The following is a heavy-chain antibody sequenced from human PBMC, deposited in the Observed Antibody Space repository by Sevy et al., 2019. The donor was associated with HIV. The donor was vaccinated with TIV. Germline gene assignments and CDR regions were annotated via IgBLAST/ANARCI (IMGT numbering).Heavy chain of an antibody. J-gene: IGHJ6*02. CDR1: GYTFTDYY. CDR2: IDPKSGCT. CDR3: AREFYDSWSGPIDFFYGMDV. D-gene: IGHD3-3*01. Sequence: ASVKVSCKASGYTFTDYYTHWVRQAPGQGLEWMGWIDPKSGCTKYAQRFKGRITMTRDTSISTAYLELSRLRSYETAVYLCAREFYDSWSGPIDFFYGMDVWGQGTTVTVSS. V-gene: IGHV1-2*02.